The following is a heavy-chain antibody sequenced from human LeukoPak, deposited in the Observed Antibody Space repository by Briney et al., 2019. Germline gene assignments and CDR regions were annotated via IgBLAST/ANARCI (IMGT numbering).Heavy chain of an antibody. CDR2: IYYTERT. CDR1: GGSISSYY. Sequence: PSETLSLTCTVSGGSISSYYWSWIRQPPGKGLEWVGYIYYTERTSYNPSLKSQVTMSIDTSKNQFSLKLSSVIAADTAVYYCARDRGASWGQGILVTVSS. D-gene: IGHD1-26*01. J-gene: IGHJ4*02. V-gene: IGHV4-59*01. CDR3: ARDRGAS.